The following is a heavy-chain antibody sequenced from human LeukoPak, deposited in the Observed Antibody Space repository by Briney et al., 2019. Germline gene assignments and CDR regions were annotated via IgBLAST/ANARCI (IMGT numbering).Heavy chain of an antibody. CDR2: ISYDGSNK. D-gene: IGHD2-15*01. J-gene: IGHJ4*02. CDR3: ARGGYCSGGSCYHDY. CDR1: GFTFSSSG. V-gene: IGHV3-30*03. Sequence: PGRSLRLSCAASGFTFSSSGMHWVRQAPGKGLEWVAVISYDGSNKYYADSVKGRFTISRDNSKNTLYLQMNSLRAEDTAVYYCARGGYCSGGSCYHDYWGQGTLVTVSS.